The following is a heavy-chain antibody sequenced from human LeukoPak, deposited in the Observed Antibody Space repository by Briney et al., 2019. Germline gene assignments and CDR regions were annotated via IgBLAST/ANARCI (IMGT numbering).Heavy chain of an antibody. CDR1: AFIFNNAW. J-gene: IGHJ3*02. D-gene: IGHD6-13*01. V-gene: IGHV3-15*01. CDR3: TRVLAAAANALDI. CDR2: IKSKTDGGTT. Sequence: GGSLRLSCATSAFIFNNAWMSWVRQAPGKGLEWVGRIKSKTDGGTTDYAAPVKGRFTISRDDSKNTLYLQMNSLKTEDTAVYYCTRVLAAAANALDIWGQGTMVTVSS.